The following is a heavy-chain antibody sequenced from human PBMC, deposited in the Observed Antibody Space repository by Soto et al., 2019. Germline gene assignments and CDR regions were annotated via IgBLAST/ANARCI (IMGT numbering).Heavy chain of an antibody. V-gene: IGHV1-46*01. CDR2: INPNGGST. CDR3: GGGLGAAYY. J-gene: IGHJ4*01. D-gene: IGHD6-13*01. Sequence: QVHLVQSGAEVKKPGASVKVSCKASGYIFINYYIHWVRQAPGQGLEWIGIINPNGGSTNYAQKFPGRVTMARETATKNGYIDLRRLGSGETGGDFCGGGLGAAYYWGQGTPVTV. CDR1: GYIFINYY.